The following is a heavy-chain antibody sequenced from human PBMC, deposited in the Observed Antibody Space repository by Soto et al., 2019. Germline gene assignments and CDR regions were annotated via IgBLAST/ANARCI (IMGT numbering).Heavy chain of an antibody. D-gene: IGHD6-13*01. Sequence: PGGSLRLSCTVSGFTFSNYWMHWVRQAPGKGLVWVSRINGDGSSTIYADSVKGRFTISRDNAENTLYLQMNSLRAEDTAVYYCARESRVSAAGEDSWGQGTLVTVSS. CDR1: GFTFSNYW. CDR2: INGDGSST. J-gene: IGHJ4*02. V-gene: IGHV3-74*01. CDR3: ARESRVSAAGEDS.